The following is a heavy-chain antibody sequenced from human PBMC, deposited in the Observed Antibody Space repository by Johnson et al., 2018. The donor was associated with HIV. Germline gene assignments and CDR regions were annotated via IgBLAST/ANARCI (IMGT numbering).Heavy chain of an antibody. CDR3: AREKKMGGTFDI. CDR2: IKHDGSEK. V-gene: IGHV3-7*05. Sequence: VQLVESGGGLVQPGGSLRLSCAASGFTFSNYWMSWVRQAPGKGLEWVANIKHDGSEKYYVDSVKGRFTISRDNAKNSLYLQMNSLRAEDTAVYYCAREKKMGGTFDIWGQGTKVTVSS. J-gene: IGHJ3*02. D-gene: IGHD5-24*01. CDR1: GFTFSNYW.